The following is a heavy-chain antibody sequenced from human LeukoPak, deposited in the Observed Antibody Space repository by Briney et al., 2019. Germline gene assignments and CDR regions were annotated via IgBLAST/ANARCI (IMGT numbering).Heavy chain of an antibody. J-gene: IGHJ6*02. CDR2: IWYDGSNK. Sequence: GRSLRPSCAASGFTFSSYGMHWVRQAPGKGLEWVAVIWYDGSNKYYADSVKGRFTISRDNSKNTLYLQMNSLRAEDTAVYYCARDQAGIVGAPTRHYYYYGMDVWGQGTTVTVSS. CDR3: ARDQAGIVGAPTRHYYYYGMDV. D-gene: IGHD1-26*01. V-gene: IGHV3-33*01. CDR1: GFTFSSYG.